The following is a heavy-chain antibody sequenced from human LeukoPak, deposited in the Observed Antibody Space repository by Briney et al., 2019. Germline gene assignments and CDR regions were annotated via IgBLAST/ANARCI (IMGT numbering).Heavy chain of an antibody. CDR2: IYPGDSDT. CDR1: GYRFTSYW. J-gene: IGHJ3*02. V-gene: IGHV5-51*01. Sequence: GESLKISCKGSGYRFTSYWIGWVRQMPGKGLEWMGIIYPGDSDTRYSPSFQGQVTISADKSISTAYLQWSSLKATDTAMYYCARTGTYYGSGSYFDAFDIWGQGTMVTVSS. D-gene: IGHD3-10*01. CDR3: ARTGTYYGSGSYFDAFDI.